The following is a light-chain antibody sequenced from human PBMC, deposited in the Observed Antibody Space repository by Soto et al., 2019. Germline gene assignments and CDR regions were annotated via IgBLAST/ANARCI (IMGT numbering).Light chain of an antibody. CDR2: KGT. V-gene: IGLV2-14*02. Sequence: QSVLAQPASVSGSPGQSITISCTGTSSDVRAYNSVSWYQQHPHRAPQVIIYKGTQRPSGLSNRFSGSKSGNTASLIISGLQAEDEADYYCASYTNSITYVFGSGTKVTVL. CDR1: SSDVRAYNS. CDR3: ASYTNSITYV. J-gene: IGLJ1*01.